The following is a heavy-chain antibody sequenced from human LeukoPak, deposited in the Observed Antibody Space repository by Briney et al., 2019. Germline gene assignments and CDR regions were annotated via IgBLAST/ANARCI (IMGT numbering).Heavy chain of an antibody. J-gene: IGHJ5*02. CDR1: GGTFSSYG. V-gene: IGHV1-18*01. CDR2: ISAYNGNT. Sequence: ASVNVSCKASGGTFSSYGISWVRQAPGQGLEWMGWISAYNGNTNYAQKLQGRVTMTTDTSTSTAYMELRSLRSDDTAVYYCARDHRFLEWLLHNNWFDPWGQGTLVTVSS. D-gene: IGHD3-3*01. CDR3: ARDHRFLEWLLHNNWFDP.